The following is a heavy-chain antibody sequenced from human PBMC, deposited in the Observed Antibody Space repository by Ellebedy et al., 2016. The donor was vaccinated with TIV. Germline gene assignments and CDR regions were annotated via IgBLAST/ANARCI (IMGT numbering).Heavy chain of an antibody. D-gene: IGHD1-1*01. V-gene: IGHV4-31*03. CDR1: GGSISSGGYY. CDR3: ARALERHHHYYYGMDV. CDR2: IYYSGST. Sequence: LRLXXTVSGGSISSGGYYWSWIRQHPGKGLEWIGYIYYSGSTYYNPSLKSRVTISVDTSKNQFSLKLSSVTAADTAVYYCARALERHHHYYYGMDVWGQGTTVTVSS. J-gene: IGHJ6*02.